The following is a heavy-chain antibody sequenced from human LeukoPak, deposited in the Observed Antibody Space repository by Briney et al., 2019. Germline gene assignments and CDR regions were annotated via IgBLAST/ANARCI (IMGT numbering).Heavy chain of an antibody. CDR2: ISHDGSNK. Sequence: PGGSLRLSCAASGFAFSSNGMHWVRQAPGKGLEWVALISHDGSNKYYADSVKGRFTISRDNSKNTLYLQMNSLRAEDTAVYYCAKDRSSSWTWTIDYWGQGTLVTVSS. CDR3: AKDRSSSWTWTIDY. J-gene: IGHJ4*02. CDR1: GFAFSSNG. D-gene: IGHD6-13*01. V-gene: IGHV3-30*18.